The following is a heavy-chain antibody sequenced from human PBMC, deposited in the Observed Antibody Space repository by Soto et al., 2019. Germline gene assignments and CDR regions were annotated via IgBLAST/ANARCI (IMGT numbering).Heavy chain of an antibody. D-gene: IGHD2-15*01. V-gene: IGHV3-64*04. CDR1: GFTFSSFA. Sequence: VQLVESGGCWVQPGGSLRLSCSASGFTFSSFAMHWVRQAPGKGLEYVSAISSNEGYTYYEDSVKGRFTLSRDNPKNTLYLQMNSLRAEDTAVYYCAKDHPQWSYFDYWGQGTLVTVSS. CDR3: AKDHPQWSYFDY. CDR2: ISSNEGYT. J-gene: IGHJ4*02.